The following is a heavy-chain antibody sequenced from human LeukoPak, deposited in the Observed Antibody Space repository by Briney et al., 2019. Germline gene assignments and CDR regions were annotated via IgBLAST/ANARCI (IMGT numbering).Heavy chain of an antibody. CDR1: GFTFSSYA. CDR2: ISGSGGST. V-gene: IGHV3-23*01. Sequence: PGGSLRLSCAASGFTFSSYAMSWVRPAPGKGLEWVSTISGSGGSTYYADSVKGRFTISRDNSKNTLYLQMNSLRAEDTAVYYCARHPEPGYCSSTSCHESYFDYWGQGTLVTVSS. J-gene: IGHJ4*02. D-gene: IGHD2-2*01. CDR3: ARHPEPGYCSSTSCHESYFDY.